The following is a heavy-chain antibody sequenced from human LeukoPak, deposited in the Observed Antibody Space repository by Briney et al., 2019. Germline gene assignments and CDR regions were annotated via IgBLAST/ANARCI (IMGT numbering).Heavy chain of an antibody. V-gene: IGHV3-7*02. CDR2: IKQDGSEK. Sequence: PGGSLRLSCAASGFTFRSYWMSWVRQAPGKGLEWVANIKQDGSEKYYVDSVKGRFTISRDNTKNSLYLQMNSLRAEDTAVYHCMMSLTAHYCYGMVVWGQGTTVTVSS. CDR3: MMSLTAHYCYGMVV. J-gene: IGHJ6*02. D-gene: IGHD2-21*02. CDR1: GFTFRSYW.